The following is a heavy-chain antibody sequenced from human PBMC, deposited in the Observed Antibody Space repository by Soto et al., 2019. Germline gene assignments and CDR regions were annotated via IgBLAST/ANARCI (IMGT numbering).Heavy chain of an antibody. CDR2: ITGRGDTT. V-gene: IGHV3-23*01. CDR3: AKDVGAAGAFDS. D-gene: IGHD6-13*01. Sequence: DVQLLDSGGGLVQPGGSLRLSCAASGFDFSAYAMSWVRQAPGKGLEWVSGITGRGDTTDYADSVRGRFTISRDNSKKTVYLQMNSPRGEDTAVYYCAKDVGAAGAFDSWGQGTLVTVSS. CDR1: GFDFSAYA. J-gene: IGHJ4*02.